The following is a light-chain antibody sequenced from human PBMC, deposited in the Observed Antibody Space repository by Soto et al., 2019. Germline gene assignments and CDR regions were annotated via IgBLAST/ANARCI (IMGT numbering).Light chain of an antibody. CDR1: QSVSRY. V-gene: IGKV1-39*01. Sequence: DVQMTQSPSSLSALVGDRVTITCRASQSVSRYLNWYQHKPGKAPKLLINAASNLRSGVPSRFSGSGSGTDFTLIIDGLQPEDFAVYYCQQSYITPPITFGQGTRLELK. CDR3: QQSYITPPIT. J-gene: IGKJ5*01. CDR2: AAS.